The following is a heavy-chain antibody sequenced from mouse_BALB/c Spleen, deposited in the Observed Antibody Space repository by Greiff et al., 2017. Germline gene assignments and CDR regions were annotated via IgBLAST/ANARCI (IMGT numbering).Heavy chain of an antibody. CDR1: GFTFSSYA. Sequence: EVQLVESGGGLVKPGGSLKLSCAASGFTFSSYAMSWVRQTPEKRLEWVASISSGGSTYYPDSVKGRFTISRDNARNILYLQMSSLMSEDTAMYYCARSAPYWYAMDYWGQGTSVTVSS. CDR3: ARSAPYWYAMDY. CDR2: ISSGGST. V-gene: IGHV5-6-5*01. J-gene: IGHJ4*01.